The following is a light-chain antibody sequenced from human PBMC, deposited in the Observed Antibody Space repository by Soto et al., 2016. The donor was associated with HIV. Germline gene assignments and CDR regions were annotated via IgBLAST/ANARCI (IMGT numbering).Light chain of an antibody. V-gene: IGKV1-12*01. Sequence: DIQMTQSPSTLSASVGDRVTITCRASQSISSWLAWYQQKPGKAPKLLIYAASSLQSGVPSRFSGSGSGTYFTLTISSLQPEDFATYYCQQANSFPPFTFGPGTKVDIK. CDR3: QQANSFPPFT. CDR2: AAS. CDR1: QSISSW. J-gene: IGKJ3*01.